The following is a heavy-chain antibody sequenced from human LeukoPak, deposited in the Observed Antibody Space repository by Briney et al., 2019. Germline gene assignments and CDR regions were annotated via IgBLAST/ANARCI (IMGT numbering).Heavy chain of an antibody. V-gene: IGHV3-7*01. CDR1: GFTFSSYW. CDR2: IKQDGSEK. Sequence: GGSLRLSCAASGFTFSSYWMSWVRQAPGKGLEWVADIKQDGSEKYYVDSVKGRFTISRDNAKNSLYLQMNSLRAEDTAVYYCARVEVVMAAYFDYWGQGTLVTVSS. J-gene: IGHJ4*02. D-gene: IGHD2-21*01. CDR3: ARVEVVMAAYFDY.